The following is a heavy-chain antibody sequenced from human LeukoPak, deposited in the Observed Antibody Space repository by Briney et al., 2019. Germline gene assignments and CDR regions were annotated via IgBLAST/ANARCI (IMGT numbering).Heavy chain of an antibody. D-gene: IGHD2-2*02. V-gene: IGHV3-7*01. Sequence: GGSLRLSCAASGFTFSNYWMSWVRQAPGKGLEWVANIRQDGSEKYYLDSVKGRFTISRDNAENSLYLQMNSLRAEDTAVYYCARGRVVPAAIGTTDYYYMDVWGKGTTVTVSS. CDR2: IRQDGSEK. CDR1: GFTFSNYW. J-gene: IGHJ6*03. CDR3: ARGRVVPAAIGTTDYYYMDV.